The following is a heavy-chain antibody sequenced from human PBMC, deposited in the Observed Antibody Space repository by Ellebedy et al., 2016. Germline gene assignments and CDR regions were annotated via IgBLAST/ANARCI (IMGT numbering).Heavy chain of an antibody. D-gene: IGHD1-26*01. J-gene: IGHJ5*02. Sequence: SETLSLXCTVSGGSVSSGSYYWSWIRQPPGKGLEWIGYIYYSGSTNYNPSLKSRVTISVDTSKNQFSLKLSSVTAADTAVYYCAREVGATTINWFDPWGQGTLVTVSS. V-gene: IGHV4-61*01. CDR2: IYYSGST. CDR1: GGSVSSGSYY. CDR3: AREVGATTINWFDP.